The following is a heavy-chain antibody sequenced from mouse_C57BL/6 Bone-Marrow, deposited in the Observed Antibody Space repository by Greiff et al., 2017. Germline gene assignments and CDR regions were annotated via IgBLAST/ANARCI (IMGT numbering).Heavy chain of an antibody. J-gene: IGHJ1*03. CDR3: ASPYYYGSSFDV. D-gene: IGHD1-1*01. V-gene: IGHV1-64*01. Sequence: VQLQQPGAELVKPGASVKLSCKASGYTFTSYWMHWVKQRPGQGLEWIGMIHPNSGGTNYNEKFKSKATLTVDKSSSTAYMQLSSLTSEDSAVYYCASPYYYGSSFDVWGTGTTVTVSS. CDR2: IHPNSGGT. CDR1: GYTFTSYW.